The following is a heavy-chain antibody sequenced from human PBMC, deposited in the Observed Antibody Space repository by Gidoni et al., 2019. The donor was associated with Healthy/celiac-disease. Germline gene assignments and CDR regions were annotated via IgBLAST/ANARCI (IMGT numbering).Heavy chain of an antibody. CDR1: GFTFSSYG. Sequence: QVQLVESGGGVVQPGRSLRLSCAASGFTFSSYGMHWVRQAPGKGLEWVAVISYDGSNKYYADSVKGRFTISRDNSKNTLYLQMNSLRAEDTAVYYCAKASGTVVTGREDYWGQGTLVTVSS. J-gene: IGHJ4*02. CDR3: AKASGTVVTGREDY. CDR2: ISYDGSNK. V-gene: IGHV3-30*18. D-gene: IGHD2-15*01.